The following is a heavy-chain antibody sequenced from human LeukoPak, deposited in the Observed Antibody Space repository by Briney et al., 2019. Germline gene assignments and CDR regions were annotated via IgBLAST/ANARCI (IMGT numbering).Heavy chain of an antibody. J-gene: IGHJ6*02. D-gene: IGHD4-17*01. Sequence: SETLSLTCTVSGGSISGYYWSWIRQPPGKGLEWIGYIYYSGSTNYNPSLKSRVTISVDTSKNQFSLKLSSVTAADTAVYYCARDSGDYGMDVWGQGTTVTVSS. V-gene: IGHV4-59*01. CDR1: GGSISGYY. CDR2: IYYSGST. CDR3: ARDSGDYGMDV.